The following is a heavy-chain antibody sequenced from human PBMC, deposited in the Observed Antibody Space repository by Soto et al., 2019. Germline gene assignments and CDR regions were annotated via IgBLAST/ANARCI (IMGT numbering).Heavy chain of an antibody. D-gene: IGHD6-13*01. Sequence: GQSRRPSCAAAGFTFGRECMPWVRQAPSKGLEWVAVISYDGSNKNYADSVKGRFTISRDNSKNTLYLQMNSLRAEDTAVYYCAKDREYSSSWYYFDYWGQGTLVTVSS. J-gene: IGHJ4*02. CDR3: AKDREYSSSWYYFDY. CDR1: GFTFGREC. CDR2: ISYDGSNK. V-gene: IGHV3-30*18.